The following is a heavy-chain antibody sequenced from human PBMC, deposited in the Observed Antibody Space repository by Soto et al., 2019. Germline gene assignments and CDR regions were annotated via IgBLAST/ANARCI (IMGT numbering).Heavy chain of an antibody. J-gene: IGHJ4*02. D-gene: IGHD6-19*01. V-gene: IGHV4-4*02. Sequence: SETLSLTCTVSGASISSSIWWSWFRQPPGKGLEWIGEISHSGSTNYKPSLKSRVTISVDKSKNQFSLKLSSVTAADTAVYYCARLIHSSGDDYWGQGTLVTRLL. CDR3: ARLIHSSGDDY. CDR1: GASISSSIW. CDR2: ISHSGST.